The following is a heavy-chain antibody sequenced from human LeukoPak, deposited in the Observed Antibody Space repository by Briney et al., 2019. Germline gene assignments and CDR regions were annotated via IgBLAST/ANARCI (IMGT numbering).Heavy chain of an antibody. V-gene: IGHV3-30*18. CDR1: GFTFSSYG. CDR3: AKDSGYDYYYYYGMDV. CDR2: ISYDGSNK. Sequence: GGSLRLSCAASGFTFSSYGMHWVRQAPGKGLEWVAVISYDGSNKYYADSVKGRFTISRDNSKNTLYLQMSSLRAEDTAVYYCAKDSGYDYYYYYGMDVWGQGTTVTVSS. J-gene: IGHJ6*02. D-gene: IGHD5-12*01.